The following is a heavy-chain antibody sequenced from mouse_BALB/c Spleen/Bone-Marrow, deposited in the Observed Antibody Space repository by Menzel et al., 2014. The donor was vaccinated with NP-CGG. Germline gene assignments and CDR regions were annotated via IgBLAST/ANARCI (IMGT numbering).Heavy chain of an antibody. V-gene: IGHV6-6*02. Sequence: DVMLVEPGGGLVQPGGSMKLSCVASGFTFSNYWMNWVRQSPEKGLEWVAEIRLKSHNYATRYAESVKGRFTISRDDSKSSVYLQMNNLRAEDTGIYYCTTGFAYWGQGTLVTVSA. J-gene: IGHJ3*01. CDR3: TTGFAY. CDR1: GFTFSNYW. CDR2: IRLKSHNYAT.